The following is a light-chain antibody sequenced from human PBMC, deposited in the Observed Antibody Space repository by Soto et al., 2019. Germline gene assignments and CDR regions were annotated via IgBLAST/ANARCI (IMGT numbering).Light chain of an antibody. CDR1: QSVSSN. J-gene: IGKJ1*01. V-gene: IGKV3D-15*01. CDR2: DAS. Sequence: EIVMTQSPPTLSASPGQRATLSCRASQSVSSNLAWYQQKPGQAPRLLIFDASIRLPTVPARFSGSVSGTEFTLTISGLQSEDFAVYFCQQYTDRPRTFGQGTKV. CDR3: QQYTDRPRT.